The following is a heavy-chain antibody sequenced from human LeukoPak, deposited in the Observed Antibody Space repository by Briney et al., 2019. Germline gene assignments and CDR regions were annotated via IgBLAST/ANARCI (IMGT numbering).Heavy chain of an antibody. V-gene: IGHV4-38-2*02. CDR2: ISHSENT. D-gene: IGHD2-8*01. Sequence: PSGTLSLTCYVSGDSISSSYFWGWIRQPPGTGLEWIGSISHSENTFYNPSLKSRVTISVDTSKNHFSLNLSAVTAADTAVYYCARARKYNGNPNWIDLWGQGVLVTVSS. CDR3: ARARKYNGNPNWIDL. CDR1: GDSISSSYF. J-gene: IGHJ5*02.